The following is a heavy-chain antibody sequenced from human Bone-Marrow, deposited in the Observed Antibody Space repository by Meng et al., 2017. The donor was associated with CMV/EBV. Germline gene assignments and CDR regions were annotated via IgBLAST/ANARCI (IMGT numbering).Heavy chain of an antibody. CDR1: GGTFSRYA. CDR2: IIPILGIA. CDR3: ARGLYLNWFDP. J-gene: IGHJ5*02. D-gene: IGHD3-16*01. V-gene: IGHV1-69*10. Sequence: SCQASGGTFSRYAISWVRQAPGQGLEWMGGIIPILGIANYAQKCQGRVTITADKSTSTAYMELSSLRSEDTAVYYCARGLYLNWFDPWGQGTLVTVSS.